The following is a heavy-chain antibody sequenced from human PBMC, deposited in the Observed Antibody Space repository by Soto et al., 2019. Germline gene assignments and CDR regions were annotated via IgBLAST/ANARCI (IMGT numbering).Heavy chain of an antibody. J-gene: IGHJ6*02. D-gene: IGHD5-12*01. CDR3: AGSQWLRNDYYYYYGMDV. Sequence: VKVSCKASGFTFTSSAVQWVRQARGQRLEWIGWIVVGSGNTNYAQKFQERVTITRDMSTSTAYMELSSLRSEDTAVYYCAGSQWLRNDYYYYYGMDVWGQGTTVTVSS. CDR1: GFTFTSSA. CDR2: IVVGSGNT. V-gene: IGHV1-58*01.